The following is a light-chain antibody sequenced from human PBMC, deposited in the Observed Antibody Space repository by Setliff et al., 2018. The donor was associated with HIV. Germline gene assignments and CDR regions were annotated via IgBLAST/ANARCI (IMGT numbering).Light chain of an antibody. CDR3: PSYTTTTPRPYV. CDR1: SSDVGGFNS. Sequence: QSVLTQPASVSGSPGQSIAIPCTGSSSDVGGFNSVSWYQQHPDKAPKLIGYEVTNRPSEVSGRFFGSKSGNTASLTISGPQTEDEADYYCPSYTTTTPRPYVFGAGTKVTVL. CDR2: EVT. J-gene: IGLJ1*01. V-gene: IGLV2-14*03.